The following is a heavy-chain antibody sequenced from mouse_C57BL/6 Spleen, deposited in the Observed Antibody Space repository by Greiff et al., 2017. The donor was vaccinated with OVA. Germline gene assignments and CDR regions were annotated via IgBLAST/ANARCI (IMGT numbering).Heavy chain of an antibody. CDR1: GFTFSSYA. CDR3: ARAGVFDY. CDR2: ISDGGSYT. V-gene: IGHV5-4*01. J-gene: IGHJ2*01. Sequence: EVQLVESGGGLVKPGGSLKLSCAASGFTFSSYAMSWVRQTPEKRLEWVATISDGGSYTYYPDNVKGRFTISRDNAKNNLYLQMSHLKSEDTAMYYCARAGVFDYWGQGTTLTVSS.